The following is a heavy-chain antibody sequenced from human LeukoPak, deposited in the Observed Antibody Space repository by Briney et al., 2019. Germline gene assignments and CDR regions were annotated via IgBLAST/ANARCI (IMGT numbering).Heavy chain of an antibody. D-gene: IGHD3-22*01. CDR2: ISAYNGNT. CDR1: GYTFTSYG. Sequence: GASVKVSCKASGYTFTSYGISWVRQAPGQGLEWMGWISAYNGNTNYAQKLQGRVTMTTDTSTSTAYMELRSLRSDDTAVYYCARDDYYDSSGSLDAFDIWGQGTMVTVSS. V-gene: IGHV1-18*01. J-gene: IGHJ3*02. CDR3: ARDDYYDSSGSLDAFDI.